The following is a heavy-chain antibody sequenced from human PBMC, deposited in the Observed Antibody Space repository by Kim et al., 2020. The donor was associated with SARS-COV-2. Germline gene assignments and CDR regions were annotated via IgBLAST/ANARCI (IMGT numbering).Heavy chain of an antibody. J-gene: IGHJ4*02. Sequence: SETLSLTCTVSGGSISSYYWSWIRQPPGKGLEWIGYIYYSGSTNYNPSLKSRVTISVDTSKNQFSLKLSSVTAADTAVYYCARQMGDELGYCSGGSCHLVYWGQGTLVTVSS. CDR1: GGSISSYY. CDR2: IYYSGST. CDR3: ARQMGDELGYCSGGSCHLVY. V-gene: IGHV4-59*08. D-gene: IGHD2-15*01.